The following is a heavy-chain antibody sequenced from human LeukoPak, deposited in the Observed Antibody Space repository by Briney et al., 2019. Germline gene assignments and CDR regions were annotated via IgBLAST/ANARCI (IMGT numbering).Heavy chain of an antibody. Sequence: SETLSLTCAVYGGFFSGYYWSWIRQPPGKGLEWIGEINHSGSTNYNPSFKSRVTISVDTSKNQFSLKLSSVTAADTAVYYCARGRRYFDRLNWFDPWGQGALVTVSS. D-gene: IGHD3-9*01. CDR3: ARGRRYFDRLNWFDP. CDR1: GGFFSGYY. J-gene: IGHJ5*02. V-gene: IGHV4-34*01. CDR2: INHSGST.